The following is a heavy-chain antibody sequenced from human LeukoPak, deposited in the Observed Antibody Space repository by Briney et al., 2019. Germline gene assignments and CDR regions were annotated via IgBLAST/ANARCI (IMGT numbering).Heavy chain of an antibody. V-gene: IGHV1-8*01. Sequence: ASVKVSCKASGYTFTSYDINWVRQATGQGLEWMGWMNPNSGNTGYAQKFQGRITMTRSTSISTAYMELSSLRFEDTAVYYCAREGYSSSSGPRGNWFDPWGQGTLVTVSS. D-gene: IGHD6-6*01. CDR2: MNPNSGNT. CDR1: GYTFTSYD. J-gene: IGHJ5*02. CDR3: AREGYSSSSGPRGNWFDP.